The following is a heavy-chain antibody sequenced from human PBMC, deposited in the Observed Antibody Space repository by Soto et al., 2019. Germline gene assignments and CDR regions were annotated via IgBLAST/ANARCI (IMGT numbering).Heavy chain of an antibody. CDR3: ARENLRFGGWEAAFDI. CDR1: GFTFSSYD. D-gene: IGHD3-16*01. CDR2: IGTAGDT. J-gene: IGHJ3*02. V-gene: IGHV3-13*04. Sequence: EVQLVESGGGLVQPGGSLRLSCAASGFTFSSYDMHWVRQATGKGLEWVSAIGTAGDTYYPGSVKGRFTISRENAKNSLYLQMNSLRAGDTAVYYCARENLRFGGWEAAFDIWGQGTMVTVSS.